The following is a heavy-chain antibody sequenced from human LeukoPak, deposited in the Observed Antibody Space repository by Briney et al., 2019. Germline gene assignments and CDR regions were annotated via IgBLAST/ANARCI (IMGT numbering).Heavy chain of an antibody. J-gene: IGHJ4*02. D-gene: IGHD4-23*01. V-gene: IGHV3-74*01. CDR2: INSDGSST. CDR3: ARDTVVMDQYFDY. CDR1: GFTFSNYW. Sequence: GGSLRLSCAASGFTFSNYWMHWVRQAPGKGLVWVSRINSDGSSTTYADSVKGRFTISRDNAKNTLYLQMSSPRAEDTAVYYCARDTVVMDQYFDYWGQGTLVTVSS.